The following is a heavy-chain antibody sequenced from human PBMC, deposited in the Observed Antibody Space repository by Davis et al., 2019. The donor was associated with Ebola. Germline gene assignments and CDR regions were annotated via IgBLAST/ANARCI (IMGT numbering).Heavy chain of an antibody. CDR3: AKPPNNIVGAIYYFDY. CDR1: GFTFSSYA. V-gene: IGHV3-23*01. D-gene: IGHD1-26*01. CDR2: ISGSGGST. Sequence: PGGSLRLSCAASGFTFSSYAMSWVRQAPGKGLEWVSSISGSGGSTYSADSVKGRFTISRDNSQTTLYMQMDSRRAEDTAVYYCAKPPNNIVGAIYYFDYWGQGTLVTVSS. J-gene: IGHJ4*02.